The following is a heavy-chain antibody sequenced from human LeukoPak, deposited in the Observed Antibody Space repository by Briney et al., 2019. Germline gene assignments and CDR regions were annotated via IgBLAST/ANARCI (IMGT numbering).Heavy chain of an antibody. CDR1: GFTFSSYA. V-gene: IGHV3-23*01. CDR2: ISGCGGST. Sequence: PGGSLRLSCAASGFTFSSYAMSWVRQAPGKGLEWVSAISGCGGSTYYADSVKGRFTISRDNSKNTLYLQMNSLRAEDTAVYYCAKSVQEFNYYDSSGWDYWGQGTLVTVSS. CDR3: AKSVQEFNYYDSSGWDY. J-gene: IGHJ4*02. D-gene: IGHD3-22*01.